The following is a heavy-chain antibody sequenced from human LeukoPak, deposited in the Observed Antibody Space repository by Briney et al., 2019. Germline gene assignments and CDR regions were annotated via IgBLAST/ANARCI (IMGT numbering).Heavy chain of an antibody. D-gene: IGHD3-10*01. J-gene: IGHJ3*02. CDR2: ISSSSSTI. Sequence: GSLRLSCAASGFTFSSYSMNWVRQAPGKGLEWVSYISSSSSTIYYADSVKGRFTISRDNAKNSLYLQMNSLRAEDTAVYYCARCITMVRGVLDAFDIWGQGTMVTVSS. V-gene: IGHV3-48*01. CDR3: ARCITMVRGVLDAFDI. CDR1: GFTFSSYS.